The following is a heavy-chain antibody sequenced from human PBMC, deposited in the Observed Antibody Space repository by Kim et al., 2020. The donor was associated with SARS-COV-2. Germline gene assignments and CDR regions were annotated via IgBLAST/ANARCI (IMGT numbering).Heavy chain of an antibody. V-gene: IGHV4-39*07. D-gene: IGHD5-12*01. J-gene: IGHJ4*02. CDR2: IYYSGST. CDR1: GGSISSSSYY. Sequence: SETLSLTCTVSGGSISSSSYYWGWIRQPPGKGPEWIGNIYYSGSTSYNPSLKSRVTISVDTSKNQFSLNLSSVIAADTAVYYCARVLDGYNYSQDWGQGTLVTVSS. CDR3: ARVLDGYNYSQD.